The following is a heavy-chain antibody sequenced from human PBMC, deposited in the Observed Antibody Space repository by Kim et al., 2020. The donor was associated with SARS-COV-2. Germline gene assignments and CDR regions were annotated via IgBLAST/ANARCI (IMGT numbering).Heavy chain of an antibody. J-gene: IGHJ4*02. Sequence: SVKVSCKASRDTFNTYAISWVRQAPGQGLEWLGGIVPFIGTSDYAQKFQGRLTITADDSTTTVYMQLSSLRFEDTAMYYCARGGFSSSWRFEYWGQGTL. CDR1: RDTFNTYA. V-gene: IGHV1-69*13. CDR3: ARGGFSSSWRFEY. CDR2: IVPFIGTS. D-gene: IGHD6-13*01.